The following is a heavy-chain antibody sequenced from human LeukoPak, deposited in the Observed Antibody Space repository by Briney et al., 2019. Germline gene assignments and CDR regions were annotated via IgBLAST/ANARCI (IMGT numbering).Heavy chain of an antibody. CDR3: ARAHYLLLYVGPSDY. D-gene: IGHD2-2*02. V-gene: IGHV3-7*01. J-gene: IGHJ4*02. Sequence: GGSLRLSCAASGFTFSSYWMSWVRQAPGKGLEWVANIKQDGSEKYYVDSVKGRFTISRDNAKSSLYLQMNSLRAEDTAVYYCARAHYLLLYVGPSDYWGQGTLVTVSS. CDR2: IKQDGSEK. CDR1: GFTFSSYW.